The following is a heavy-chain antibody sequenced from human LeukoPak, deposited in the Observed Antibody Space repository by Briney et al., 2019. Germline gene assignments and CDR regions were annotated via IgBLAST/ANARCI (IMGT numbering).Heavy chain of an antibody. CDR1: GFTFSSYW. J-gene: IGHJ4*02. CDR2: ISWNSGSI. V-gene: IGHV3-9*01. D-gene: IGHD4-17*01. CDR3: AKEHGDYEFDY. Sequence: GGSLRLSCAASGFTFSSYWMHWVRQAPGKGLEWVSGISWNSGSIGYADSVKGRFTISRDNAKNSLYLQMNSLRAEDTALYYCAKEHGDYEFDYWGQGTLVTVSS.